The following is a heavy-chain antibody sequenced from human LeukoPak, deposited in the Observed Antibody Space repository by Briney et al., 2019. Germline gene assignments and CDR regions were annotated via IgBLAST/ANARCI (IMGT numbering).Heavy chain of an antibody. CDR2: IIPILGIA. CDR3: ARHYGGLDDY. D-gene: IGHD4-23*01. Sequence: SVKVSCKASGGTFSSYAISWVRQAPGQGLEWMGRIIPILGIANYAQKLQGRVTITADKSTSTVYMELSSLRSEDTAVYYCARHYGGLDDYWGQGTLVTVSS. V-gene: IGHV1-69*04. J-gene: IGHJ4*02. CDR1: GGTFSSYA.